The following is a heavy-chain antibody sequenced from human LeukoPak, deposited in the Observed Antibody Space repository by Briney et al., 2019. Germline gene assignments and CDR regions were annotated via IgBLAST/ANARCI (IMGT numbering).Heavy chain of an antibody. CDR3: AKGGGVIGRSYYFDY. CDR1: GFTFSNYG. J-gene: IGHJ4*02. Sequence: PGGSLRLSCAASGFTFSNYGMHWVRQAPGKGLEWVAFIRYDGSNKYYADSVKGRFTISRDNSKNTLYLQMNSLRAEDTAVYYCAKGGGVIGRSYYFDYWGQGTLVTVSS. D-gene: IGHD2-8*02. V-gene: IGHV3-30*02. CDR2: IRYDGSNK.